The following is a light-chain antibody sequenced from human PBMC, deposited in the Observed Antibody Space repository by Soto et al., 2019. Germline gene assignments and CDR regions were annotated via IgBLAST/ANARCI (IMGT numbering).Light chain of an antibody. Sequence: QSVLTQPASVSGSPGQSITISCTGTSSDIAIYNFVPWYQQHPGKAPRLMIFQVTNRPSGVSTRFSGSKSGNTASLTISGLQAEDEADYYCSSYTDSTDYVFGTGTKVTVL. V-gene: IGLV2-14*01. CDR3: SSYTDSTDYV. J-gene: IGLJ1*01. CDR2: QVT. CDR1: SSDIAIYNF.